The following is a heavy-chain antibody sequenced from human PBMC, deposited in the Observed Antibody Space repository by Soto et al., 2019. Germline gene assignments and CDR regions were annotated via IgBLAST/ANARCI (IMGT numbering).Heavy chain of an antibody. V-gene: IGHV3-23*01. Sequence: TRRRSCAASGRTFNSYAMTCFRPDPGTGLEWVSAISGSGGSTYYADSVKGRFTISRDNSKNTLYLQINSLRAEDTVVYDCAKGNSYGFDYWGQGTLVIFSS. D-gene: IGHD5-18*01. CDR3: AKGNSYGFDY. J-gene: IGHJ4*02. CDR2: ISGSGGST. CDR1: GRTFNSYA.